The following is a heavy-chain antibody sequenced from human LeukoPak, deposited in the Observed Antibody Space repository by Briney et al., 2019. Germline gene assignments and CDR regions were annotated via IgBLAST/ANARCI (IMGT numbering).Heavy chain of an antibody. J-gene: IGHJ6*03. Sequence: GGSLRLSCAASGFTFDDYGMSWVRQAPGKGLEWVSSISSSSSYIYYADSVKGRFTISRDNAKNSLYLQMNSLRAEDTAVYYCAKEEYYGSGSPWVPSHYYYMDVWGKGTTVTISS. CDR2: ISSSSSYI. V-gene: IGHV3-21*01. CDR3: AKEEYYGSGSPWVPSHYYYMDV. CDR1: GFTFDDYG. D-gene: IGHD3-10*01.